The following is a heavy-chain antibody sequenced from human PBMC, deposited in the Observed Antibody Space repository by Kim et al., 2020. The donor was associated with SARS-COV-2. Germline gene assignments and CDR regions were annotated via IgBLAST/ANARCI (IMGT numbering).Heavy chain of an antibody. J-gene: IGHJ3*02. CDR2: IKSKSNSYET. Sequence: GGSLRLSCTAAGLTVRDSAMHWVRQASGKGLEWVGRIKSKSNSYETTYGASVKGRFTISRDDSKNTAYLQMNSLKSEDTALYYCTRRPPYSASYWDAFDIWGQGTMVTVSP. D-gene: IGHD1-26*01. CDR1: GLTVRDSA. V-gene: IGHV3-73*01. CDR3: TRRPPYSASYWDAFDI.